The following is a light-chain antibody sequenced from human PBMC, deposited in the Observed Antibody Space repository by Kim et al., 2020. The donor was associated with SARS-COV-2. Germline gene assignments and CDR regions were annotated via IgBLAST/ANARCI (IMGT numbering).Light chain of an antibody. V-gene: IGLV2-11*01. CDR3: CSYVGSSTFL. CDR2: DIS. Sequence: QSVTISCTGRHSELTAFNYVSWYQHHPDKAPKLIIYDISERPSGVPDRFSASRSGKTASLTISGLQPDDEADYYCCSYVGSSTFLFGSGTKVTVL. J-gene: IGLJ1*01. CDR1: HSELTAFNY.